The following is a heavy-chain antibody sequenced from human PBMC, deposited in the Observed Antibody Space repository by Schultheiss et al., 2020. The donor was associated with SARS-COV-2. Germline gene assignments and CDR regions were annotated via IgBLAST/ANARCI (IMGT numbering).Heavy chain of an antibody. D-gene: IGHD3-22*01. CDR2: IYYSGST. CDR3: ARLEGSGYPLGYYYGMDV. J-gene: IGHJ6*02. V-gene: IGHV4-31*03. Sequence: SETLSLTCTVSGGSISSGGYYWSWIRQHPGKGLEWIGYIYYSGSTNYNPSLKSRVTISVDKSKNQFSLKLSSVTAADTAVYYCARLEGSGYPLGYYYGMDVWGQGTMVTVSS. CDR1: GGSISSGGYY.